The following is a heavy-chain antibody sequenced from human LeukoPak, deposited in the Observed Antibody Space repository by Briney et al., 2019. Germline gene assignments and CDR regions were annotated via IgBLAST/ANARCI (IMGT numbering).Heavy chain of an antibody. Sequence: ASVTVSCKASGYTFTTYDINWVRQATGQGLEWMGWMNPDSGNTGYAQKFQGRVTMTRNTSISTAYLELSRLRSEDTAVYYCARGVGGYDYRSGDYWGQGTLVTVSS. D-gene: IGHD5-12*01. CDR2: MNPDSGNT. CDR1: GYTFTTYD. V-gene: IGHV1-8*02. CDR3: ARGVGGYDYRSGDY. J-gene: IGHJ4*02.